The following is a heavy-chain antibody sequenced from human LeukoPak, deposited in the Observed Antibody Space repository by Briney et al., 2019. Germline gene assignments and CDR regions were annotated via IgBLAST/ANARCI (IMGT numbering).Heavy chain of an antibody. CDR2: ISGGGGST. D-gene: IGHD6-19*01. CDR1: GFTFSSYA. J-gene: IGHJ5*02. CDR3: AKEPEERIAVAGDNWFDP. V-gene: IGHV3-23*01. Sequence: LAGGSLRLSCAASGFTFSSYAMSWVRQAPGKGLEWVSAISGGGGSTYYADSVKGRFTISRDNSKNTLYVQTNSLRAEDTAVYYCAKEPEERIAVAGDNWFDPWGQGTLVIVSS.